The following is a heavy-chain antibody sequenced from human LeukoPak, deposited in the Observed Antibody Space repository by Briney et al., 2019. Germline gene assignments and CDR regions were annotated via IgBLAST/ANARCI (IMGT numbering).Heavy chain of an antibody. CDR2: INHSGST. Sequence: PSETLSLTCAVYGGSFSGYYWSWIRQPPGKGLEWIGEINHSGSTNYNPSLKSRVTISVDTSKNQFSLKLSSVTAADTAVYYCARYYLQRLARSTNWFDPWGQGTLVTVSS. V-gene: IGHV4-34*01. J-gene: IGHJ5*02. CDR3: ARYYLQRLARSTNWFDP. D-gene: IGHD6-25*01. CDR1: GGSFSGYY.